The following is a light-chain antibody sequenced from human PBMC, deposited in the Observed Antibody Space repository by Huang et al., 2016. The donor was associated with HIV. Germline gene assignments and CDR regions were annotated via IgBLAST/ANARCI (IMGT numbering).Light chain of an antibody. Sequence: EIVLTQSPDTLSLSPGESAPLSSRASQSISRYLDWYQQKPGQALSLLIYDASDSATGITARFSGSESGTDFTLTISGLEPEDSAIYYCQQRSAFGQGTKLEIK. J-gene: IGKJ2*01. CDR3: QQRSA. CDR2: DAS. CDR1: QSISRY. V-gene: IGKV3-11*01.